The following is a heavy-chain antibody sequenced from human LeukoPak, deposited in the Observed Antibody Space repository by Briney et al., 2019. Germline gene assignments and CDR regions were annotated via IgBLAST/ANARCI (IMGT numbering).Heavy chain of an antibody. CDR2: IKSKTDGGTT. CDR3: TTVNPDSSGYYRRYYYYGMDV. J-gene: IGHJ6*02. D-gene: IGHD3-22*01. CDR1: GFTFSNAW. V-gene: IGHV3-15*01. Sequence: GGSLRLSCAASGFTFSNAWMSWIRQAPGKGLEWVGRIKSKTDGGTTDYAAPVKGRFTISRDDSKNTLYLQMNSLKTEDTAVYYCTTVNPDSSGYYRRYYYYGMDVWGQGTTVTVSS.